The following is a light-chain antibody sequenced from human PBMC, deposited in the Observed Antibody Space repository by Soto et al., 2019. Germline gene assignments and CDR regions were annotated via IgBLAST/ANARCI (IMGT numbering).Light chain of an antibody. Sequence: GDRVTLTCRASQSISSYLNWYQQKPGKAPKLLIYAASSLQSGVPSRFSGSGSGTDFTLTISSLQPEDFATYYCQQSDSTPPITFGQGTRLEIK. V-gene: IGKV1-39*01. J-gene: IGKJ5*01. CDR3: QQSDSTPPIT. CDR1: QSISSY. CDR2: AAS.